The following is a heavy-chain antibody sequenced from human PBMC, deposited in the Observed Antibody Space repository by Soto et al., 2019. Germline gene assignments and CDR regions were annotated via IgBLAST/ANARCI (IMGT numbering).Heavy chain of an antibody. Sequence: PGESLKISCQGSGYRFTSSWIGWLRQMPGKGLEWLGNVDPSDSDVIYSPPFEGRVTISADNYINTAHLHLLHLKHSDTDIYYCTKGATSPFDYWGQGTRVTVSS. J-gene: IGHJ4*02. CDR3: TKGATSPFDY. CDR2: VDPSDSDV. V-gene: IGHV5-51*01. CDR1: GYRFTSSW. D-gene: IGHD3-16*01.